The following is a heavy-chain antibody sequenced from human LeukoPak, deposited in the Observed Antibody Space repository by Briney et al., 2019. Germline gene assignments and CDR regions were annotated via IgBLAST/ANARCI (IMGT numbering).Heavy chain of an antibody. CDR1: GGSISSRNW. D-gene: IGHD2-8*01. Sequence: PSQTLSLTCAVPGGSISSRNWWSWVRQPPGKGLEWIGEIYHSGSINYNPSLKSRVTISVDKSKNQLSLRLTSVTAADTAVYYCARDNGAIRAYYYHGMDVWGQGTTVTVSS. CDR2: IYHSGSI. V-gene: IGHV4-4*02. J-gene: IGHJ6*02. CDR3: ARDNGAIRAYYYHGMDV.